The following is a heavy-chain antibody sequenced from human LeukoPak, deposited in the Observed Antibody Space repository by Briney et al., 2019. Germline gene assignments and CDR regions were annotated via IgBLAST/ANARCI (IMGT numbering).Heavy chain of an antibody. V-gene: IGHV3-7*01. Sequence: GGSLRLSCAASGFTFSSYWMSWVRQAPGKGLEWVANIKQDGSEKYYVDSVKGRFTISRDNAKNSLYLQMNSLRAEDTAVYYCASNIIRSGSPIDYWGQGTLVTVSS. CDR1: GFTFSSYW. J-gene: IGHJ4*02. D-gene: IGHD3-10*01. CDR3: ASNIIRSGSPIDY. CDR2: IKQDGSEK.